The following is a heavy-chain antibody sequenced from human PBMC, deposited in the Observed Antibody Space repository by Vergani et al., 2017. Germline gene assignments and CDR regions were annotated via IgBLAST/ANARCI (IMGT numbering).Heavy chain of an antibody. CDR2: ISNSGNTI. Sequence: QVQLVESGGGLVKPGGSLRLSCAVSGFSFSDHYMNWIRQAPGKGLEWVSYISNSGNTIEYADSVKGRFSISRDNAKSSLYLQMDSLRAEDTDVYYCARDHRDYNDYPGTFDIWGQGSMVTVSS. V-gene: IGHV3-11*01. D-gene: IGHD5-12*01. CDR1: GFSFSDHY. CDR3: ARDHRDYNDYPGTFDI. J-gene: IGHJ3*02.